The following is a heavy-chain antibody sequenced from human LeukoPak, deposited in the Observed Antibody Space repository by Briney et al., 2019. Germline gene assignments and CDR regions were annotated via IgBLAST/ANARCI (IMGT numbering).Heavy chain of an antibody. V-gene: IGHV3-7*01. Sequence: GGSLRLSCAASGFTFSSYWMSWVRQAPGKGLEWVANIKQDGSEKYNLAPVKGRFTISRDNAKNSLYLQMNSLRAEDTAVYYCAREWNGGNSEGYYFDYWGQGTLVTVSS. J-gene: IGHJ4*02. CDR3: AREWNGGNSEGYYFDY. CDR2: IKQDGSEK. D-gene: IGHD4-23*01. CDR1: GFTFSSYW.